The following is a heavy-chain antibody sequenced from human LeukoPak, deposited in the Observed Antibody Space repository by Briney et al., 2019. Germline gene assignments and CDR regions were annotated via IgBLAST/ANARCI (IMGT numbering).Heavy chain of an antibody. CDR1: GYTFTSYG. CDR3: ARDLDIVVAVAASLDP. J-gene: IGHJ5*02. D-gene: IGHD2-15*01. V-gene: IGHV1-18*01. CDR2: ISAYNGNT. Sequence: GASVKVSCKASGYTFTSYGISWVRQAPGQGLEWMGWISAYNGNTNYAQKLQGRVTMTTDTSTSTAYMELRSLRSDDTAVYYCARDLDIVVAVAASLDPWGQGTLVTVSS.